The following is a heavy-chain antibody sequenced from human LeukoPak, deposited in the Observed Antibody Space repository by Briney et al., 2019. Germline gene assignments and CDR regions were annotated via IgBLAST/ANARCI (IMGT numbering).Heavy chain of an antibody. V-gene: IGHV4-61*02. Sequence: NPSETLSLTCTVSGGSISSGSYYWSWIRQPAGKGLEWIGRIYTSGSANYNPSLKSRVTISVDTSKNQFSLKLSSVTAADTAVYYCAGYFWSGYDDAFDIWGQGTMVTVSS. J-gene: IGHJ3*02. CDR3: AGYFWSGYDDAFDI. CDR1: GGSISSGSYY. D-gene: IGHD3-3*01. CDR2: IYTSGSA.